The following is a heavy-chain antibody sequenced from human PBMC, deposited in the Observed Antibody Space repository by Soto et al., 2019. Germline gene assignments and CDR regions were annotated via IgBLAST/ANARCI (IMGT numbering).Heavy chain of an antibody. J-gene: IGHJ5*02. CDR2: ISSNSAYI. V-gene: IGHV3-21*01. CDR3: TRDASRESSARGWFDP. Sequence: GGSLRLSCAASGFTFRSFTMDWVRQAPGKGLEWVSTISSNSAYIYYTDALRGRFTISRDTAKNSLHLQMNSLRAEDTAVYYCTRDASRESSARGWFDPWGPGTLVTVSS. CDR1: GFTFRSFT. D-gene: IGHD6-25*01.